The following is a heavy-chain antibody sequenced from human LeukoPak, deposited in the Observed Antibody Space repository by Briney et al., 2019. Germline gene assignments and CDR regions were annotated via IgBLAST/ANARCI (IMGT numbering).Heavy chain of an antibody. J-gene: IGHJ6*02. CDR1: GFTFSSYW. CDR3: ARGDGYYYYYYYGMDV. CDR2: INQDGSEK. V-gene: IGHV3-7*01. Sequence: GGSLRLSCAASGFTFSSYWWSWVRQAPGKGLEWVANINQDGSEKYYVDSVKGRFTISRDNAKNSLYLQMNSLRAEDTAVYYCARGDGYYYYYYYGMDVWGQGTTVTVSS. D-gene: IGHD5-24*01.